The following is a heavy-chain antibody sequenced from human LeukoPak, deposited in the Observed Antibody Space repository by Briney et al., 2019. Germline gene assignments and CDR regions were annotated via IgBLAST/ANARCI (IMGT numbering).Heavy chain of an antibody. CDR3: ARSAVAGTSLIFYDY. J-gene: IGHJ4*02. V-gene: IGHV3-74*01. CDR2: INSDGSST. D-gene: IGHD6-19*01. Sequence: PGGSLRLSCAASGFTFSSYWMYWVRQAPGKGLVWVSHINSDGSSTTYAASVKGRFTISRDNAKNTLYLQMNSLRAEDTAVYYCARSAVAGTSLIFYDYWGQGALVTVSS. CDR1: GFTFSSYW.